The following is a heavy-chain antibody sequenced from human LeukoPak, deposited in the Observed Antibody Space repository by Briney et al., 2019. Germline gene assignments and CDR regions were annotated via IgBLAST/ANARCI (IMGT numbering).Heavy chain of an antibody. CDR1: GLTFSSYA. Sequence: GGSLRLSCVASGLTFSSYAFTWVRQAPGRGLEWVSGISAGGDAYYADSVKGRFIISRDSSKNTVHLQMNTLRADDTAVYSCAKYRSGGYWASTMYYLDTWGQGILVSVSS. CDR3: AKYRSGGYWASTMYYLDT. D-gene: IGHD3-10*01. V-gene: IGHV3-23*01. J-gene: IGHJ4*02. CDR2: ISAGGDA.